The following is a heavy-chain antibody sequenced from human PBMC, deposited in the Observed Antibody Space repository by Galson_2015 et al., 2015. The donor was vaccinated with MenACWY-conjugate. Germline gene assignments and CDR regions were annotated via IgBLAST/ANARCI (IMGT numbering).Heavy chain of an antibody. J-gene: IGHJ6*02. CDR1: GFTFSNYA. D-gene: IGHD2-21*02. CDR2: VPYDRSNT. CDR3: VRSTAVMTASPQFYFGLGV. Sequence: SLRISCAASGFTFSNYALHWVRQPSVTGLEWVAVVPYDRSNTYYADSEKGRFTISRDNSKNPLYLQMNTLRAEDTAVFYCVRSTAVMTASPQFYFGLGVWGPGT. V-gene: IGHV3-30*04.